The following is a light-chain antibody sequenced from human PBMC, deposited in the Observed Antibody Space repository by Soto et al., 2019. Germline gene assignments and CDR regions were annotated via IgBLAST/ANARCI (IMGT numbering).Light chain of an antibody. CDR2: GAS. CDR1: QSISSN. J-gene: IGKJ1*01. V-gene: IGKV3-15*01. Sequence: EIVMTQSPATLSVSPGERATLSCRASQSISSNLAWYQQKPGQAPRLLIYGASTKATDMPGRFSGRGSGTEFTLTISSLQSEDFAVYYCQQYRNWPRTFGQGTRWIS. CDR3: QQYRNWPRT.